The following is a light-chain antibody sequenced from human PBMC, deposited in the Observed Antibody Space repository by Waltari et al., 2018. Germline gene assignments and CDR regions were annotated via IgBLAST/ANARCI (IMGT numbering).Light chain of an antibody. CDR1: TVGSKS. V-gene: IGLV3-21*01. Sequence: SYELTQAPSVSVAPGKTATIPCGGNTVGSKSVHWFQQKTGQAPVLVIYYDSDRPSGIPERFSGSNTGNTATLTISRVEAGDEADYYCQVWDSGRDQVVFGGGTKLAVL. CDR2: YDS. CDR3: QVWDSGRDQVV. J-gene: IGLJ2*01.